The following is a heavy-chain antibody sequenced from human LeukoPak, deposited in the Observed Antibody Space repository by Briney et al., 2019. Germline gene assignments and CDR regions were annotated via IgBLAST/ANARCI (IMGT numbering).Heavy chain of an antibody. D-gene: IGHD1/OR15-1a*01. Sequence: SETLSLTCTVSGGSISSYYWSWVRQPPAKGLEWIGYIYYSGSTNYKPSLKSRVTISVDTSKNQFSLKLSSVTTADTAVYYCARHRTNYYYYGMDVWGQGTTVTVSS. CDR1: GGSISSYY. CDR3: ARHRTNYYYYGMDV. CDR2: IYYSGST. V-gene: IGHV4-59*08. J-gene: IGHJ6*02.